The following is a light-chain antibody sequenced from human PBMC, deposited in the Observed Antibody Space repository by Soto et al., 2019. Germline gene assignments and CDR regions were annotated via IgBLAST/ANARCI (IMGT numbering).Light chain of an antibody. CDR3: QQSYSTPHT. Sequence: DIQMTQSPSSLSASVGDRVTITCRASQTISHYLHWYQQKPGKAPKLLIYAASSLQSGVPSRFSGSGSGTDVTLTISSLQPEDFATYYCQQSYSTPHTFGGGNKVEIK. CDR1: QTISHY. CDR2: AAS. V-gene: IGKV1-39*01. J-gene: IGKJ4*01.